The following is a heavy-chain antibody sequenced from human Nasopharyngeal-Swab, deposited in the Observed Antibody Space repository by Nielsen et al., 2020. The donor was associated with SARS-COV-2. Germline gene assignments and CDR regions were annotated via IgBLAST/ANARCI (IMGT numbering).Heavy chain of an antibody. CDR1: GGSFSGYY. CDR3: ARRAARYYYGMDV. Sequence: SETLSLTCAVYGGSFSGYYWSWIRQPPGKGLEWIGEINHSGSTNYNPSLKSRVTISVDTSKNQFSLKLSSVTAADTAVYYCARRAARYYYGMDVWGQGTMVTVSS. CDR2: INHSGST. D-gene: IGHD6-6*01. J-gene: IGHJ6*02. V-gene: IGHV4-34*01.